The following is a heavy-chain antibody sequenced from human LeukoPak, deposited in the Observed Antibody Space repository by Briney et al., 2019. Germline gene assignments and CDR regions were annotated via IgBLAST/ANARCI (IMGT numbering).Heavy chain of an antibody. CDR2: ISSSGSTL. J-gene: IGHJ4*02. CDR1: GFTFSSFE. V-gene: IGHV3-48*03. Sequence: GGSLRLSCAASGFTFSSFEMNWVRQAPGKGLEWLSYISSSGSTLYYADSVKGRFTISRDKAKNSLHLQMNSLRGEDTGVYYCARSGYLGPDYWGQGTLVTVSS. D-gene: IGHD2-2*01. CDR3: ARSGYLGPDY.